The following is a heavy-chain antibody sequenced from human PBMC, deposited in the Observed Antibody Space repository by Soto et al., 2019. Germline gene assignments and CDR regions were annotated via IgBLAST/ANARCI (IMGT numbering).Heavy chain of an antibody. D-gene: IGHD3-3*01. V-gene: IGHV3-7*03. J-gene: IGHJ3*02. CDR2: IKQDGSEK. CDR1: GFTFSSYW. Sequence: GGSLRLSCAASGFTFSSYWMSWVRQAPGKGLEWVANIKQDGSEKYYVDSVKGRFTISRDNAKNSLYLQMNSLRAEDTAVYYCARATLRFLEWPVGDAFDIWGQGTMGTVS. CDR3: ARATLRFLEWPVGDAFDI.